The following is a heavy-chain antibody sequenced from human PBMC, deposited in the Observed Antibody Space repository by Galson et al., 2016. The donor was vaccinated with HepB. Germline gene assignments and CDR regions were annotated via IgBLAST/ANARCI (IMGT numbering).Heavy chain of an antibody. CDR3: ARESPTTAGAFDI. CDR2: IHSDGSTT. Sequence: SLRLSCAASGITFSNYWMHWVRQAPGKGLVWVSRIHSDGSTTSYADSVKGRFTVSRDNAKNTLYMQMNSLRAEDTAVYYCARESPTTAGAFDIWGQGTMVTVSS. J-gene: IGHJ3*02. CDR1: GITFSNYW. V-gene: IGHV3-74*01. D-gene: IGHD4-17*01.